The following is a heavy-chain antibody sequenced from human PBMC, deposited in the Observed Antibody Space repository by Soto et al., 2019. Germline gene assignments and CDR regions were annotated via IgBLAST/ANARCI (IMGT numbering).Heavy chain of an antibody. CDR3: CDCGHTKVAW. V-gene: IGHV3-72*01. D-gene: IGHD2-21*01. CDR2: IRSKAESYTT. Sequence: GGSLRLSCAASGFTFSAYYMDWVRQAPGKGLEWVGLIRSKAESYTTEYAASVRGRFTISRDDSKNLLFLQMNSLTTEDTAVYYCCDCGHTKVAWWGRGT. CDR1: GFTFSAYY. J-gene: IGHJ4*02.